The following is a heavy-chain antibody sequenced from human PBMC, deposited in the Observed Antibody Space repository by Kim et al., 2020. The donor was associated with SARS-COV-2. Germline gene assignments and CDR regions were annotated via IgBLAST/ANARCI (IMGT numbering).Heavy chain of an antibody. V-gene: IGHV4-59*01. CDR3: ARVRPDYYDSSGYYDYFDY. J-gene: IGHJ4*02. Sequence: SRVTISVDTSKNQFSLKLSSVTAADTAVYYCARVRPDYYDSSGYYDYFDYWGQGTLVTVSS. D-gene: IGHD3-22*01.